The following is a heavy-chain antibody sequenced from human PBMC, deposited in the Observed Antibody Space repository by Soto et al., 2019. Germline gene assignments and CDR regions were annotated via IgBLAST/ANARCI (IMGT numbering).Heavy chain of an antibody. Sequence: SVKVSCKASGGTFSSYAISWVRQAPGQGLEWMGGIIPIFGTANYAQKFQGRVTITADESTSTAYMELSSLRSEDTAVYYCARTVDIAVAGTNWFDPWGQGTLVTVSS. D-gene: IGHD6-19*01. J-gene: IGHJ5*02. CDR1: GGTFSSYA. CDR3: ARTVDIAVAGTNWFDP. V-gene: IGHV1-69*13. CDR2: IIPIFGTA.